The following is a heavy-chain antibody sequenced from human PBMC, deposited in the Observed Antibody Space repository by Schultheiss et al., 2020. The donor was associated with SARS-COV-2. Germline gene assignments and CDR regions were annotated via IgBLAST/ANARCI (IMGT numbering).Heavy chain of an antibody. CDR2: IYPGDSDT. V-gene: IGHV5-51*01. J-gene: IGHJ4*02. Sequence: GGSLRLSCKGSGYSFTSYWIGWVRQMPGKGLEWMGIIYPGDSDTRYSPSFQGQVTISADKSISTAYLQWSSLKASDTAMYYCASRTDSSGWSRDYWGQGTLVTVSS. D-gene: IGHD6-19*01. CDR1: GYSFTSYW. CDR3: ASRTDSSGWSRDY.